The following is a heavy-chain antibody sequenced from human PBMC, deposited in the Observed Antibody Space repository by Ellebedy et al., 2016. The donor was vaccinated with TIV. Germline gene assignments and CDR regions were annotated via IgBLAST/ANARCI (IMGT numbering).Heavy chain of an antibody. CDR1: GFTFTSYE. Sequence: GESLKISCAASGFTFTSYEMNWVRQGPGKELEWVSYISSSCTTIYYADSVKGRFTISRDNTKNSLNLQMNSLRVEDTAVYYCAREGYNYGYGYFGIVVWGQGTTVTVSS. J-gene: IGHJ6*02. V-gene: IGHV3-48*03. CDR3: AREGYNYGYGYFGIVV. D-gene: IGHD5-18*01. CDR2: ISSSCTTI.